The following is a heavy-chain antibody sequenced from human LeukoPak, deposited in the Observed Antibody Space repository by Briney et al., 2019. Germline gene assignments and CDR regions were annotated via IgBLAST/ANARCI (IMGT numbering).Heavy chain of an antibody. CDR2: IYLDDSDT. D-gene: IGHD2-2*01. Sequence: GESLKISCKGSGYRFTSYWIGWVRQMPGKGLEWMGIIYLDDSDTRYSPSFQGQVTISADKSISTAYLQWSSLKASDTAMYYCARHEGYCSSTSCSIDYWGQGTLVTVSS. CDR3: ARHEGYCSSTSCSIDY. V-gene: IGHV5-51*01. CDR1: GYRFTSYW. J-gene: IGHJ4*02.